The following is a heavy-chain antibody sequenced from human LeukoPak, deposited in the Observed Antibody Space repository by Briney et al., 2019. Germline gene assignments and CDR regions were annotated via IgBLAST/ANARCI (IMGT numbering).Heavy chain of an antibody. Sequence: GESLKISCKGSGYSLTSYWIGWVRQMPGKGLEWMGIIYPGDSDTRYSPSFQGQVTISADKSISTAYLQWSSLKASDTAMYYCARNYYGDYWYFDLWGRGTLVTVSS. CDR2: IYPGDSDT. J-gene: IGHJ2*01. D-gene: IGHD4-17*01. CDR1: GYSLTSYW. V-gene: IGHV5-51*01. CDR3: ARNYYGDYWYFDL.